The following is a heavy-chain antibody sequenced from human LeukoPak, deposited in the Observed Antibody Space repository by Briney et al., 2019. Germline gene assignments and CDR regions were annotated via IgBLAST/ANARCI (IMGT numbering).Heavy chain of an antibody. CDR1: GFTFSSYA. CDR3: ARDGGYSYGDAFDI. D-gene: IGHD5-18*01. J-gene: IGHJ3*02. Sequence: GGSLRLSCAASGFTFSSYAMNWVRQAPGKGLEWVSVIYSGGSTYYADSVKGRFTISRDNSKNTLYLQMNSLRAEDTAVYYCARDGGYSYGDAFDIWGQGTMVTVSS. CDR2: IYSGGST. V-gene: IGHV3-53*01.